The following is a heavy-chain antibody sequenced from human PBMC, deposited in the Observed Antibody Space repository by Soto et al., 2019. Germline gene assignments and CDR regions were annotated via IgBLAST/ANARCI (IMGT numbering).Heavy chain of an antibody. Sequence: QVQLVQSGAEVKKPGSSVKVSCKVSGGTFSSFDISWLRQAPGQRLEWMGGIIPAFGPANYAPKFQDTVSITADDSATTVYMELSSLRSDDTGVYYCARSGPYCNGGSCYFQYWGQGTLVTVSS. J-gene: IGHJ1*01. CDR3: ARSGPYCNGGSCYFQY. CDR2: IIPAFGPA. D-gene: IGHD2-15*01. CDR1: GGTFSSFD. V-gene: IGHV1-69*01.